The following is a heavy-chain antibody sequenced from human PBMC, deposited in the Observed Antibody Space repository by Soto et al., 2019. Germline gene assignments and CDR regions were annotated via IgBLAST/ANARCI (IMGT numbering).Heavy chain of an antibody. CDR3: ARDNSAANGVLDH. CDR2: INPSARSA. D-gene: IGHD1-1*01. CDR1: GYTFANYY. V-gene: IGHV1-46*04. Sequence: ASVKVSCKASGYTFANYYLHWVRQAPGQGLEWVGMINPSARSASYAQKLRGRLTMDRDTSTTTVYMELSRLTFEDTAVYFCARDNSAANGVLDHWGQGTLVTVSS. J-gene: IGHJ4*02.